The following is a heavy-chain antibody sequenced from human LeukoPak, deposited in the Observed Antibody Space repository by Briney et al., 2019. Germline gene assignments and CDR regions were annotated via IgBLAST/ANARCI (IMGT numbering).Heavy chain of an antibody. V-gene: IGHV4-34*01. CDR1: GGSFSGYY. CDR2: INHSGST. D-gene: IGHD6-13*01. J-gene: IGHJ4*02. CDR3: ARQDSSSWYISGY. Sequence: SETLSLTCAVYGGSFSGYYWSWIRQPPGKGLEWVGEINHSGSTNYNPSLKSRVTISVDTSKNQFSLKLSSVTAADTAVYYCARQDSSSWYISGYWGQGTLVTVSS.